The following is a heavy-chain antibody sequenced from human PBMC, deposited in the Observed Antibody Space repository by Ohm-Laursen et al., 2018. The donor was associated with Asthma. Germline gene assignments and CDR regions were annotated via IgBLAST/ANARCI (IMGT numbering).Heavy chain of an antibody. CDR3: ARDPSYCSRTSCFAGYGMDV. CDR2: INSSGGSP. D-gene: IGHD2-2*01. CDR1: GYTFTSYF. Sequence: SVKVSCKASGYTFTSYFMHWVRQAPGQGPGWMGIINSSGGSPSYAQKFQGRVTMTRDTSTSTVFMELTSLRSEDTAVYYCARDPSYCSRTSCFAGYGMDVWGQGTTVTVSS. J-gene: IGHJ6*02. V-gene: IGHV1-46*01.